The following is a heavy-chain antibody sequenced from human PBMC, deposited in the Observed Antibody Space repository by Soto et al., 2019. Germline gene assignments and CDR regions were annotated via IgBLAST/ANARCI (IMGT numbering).Heavy chain of an antibody. CDR2: IWYDGSNK. V-gene: IGHV3-33*01. CDR3: ARAGGQLDFDY. Sequence: QVQLVESGGGVVQPGRSLRLSCAASGFTFSSYGMHWVRQAPGKGLEWVAVIWYDGSNKYYADSVKGRFTISRDNSKNTLDLQMNSLRAEDTAVYYCARAGGQLDFDYWGQGTLVTVSS. CDR1: GFTFSSYG. D-gene: IGHD6-6*01. J-gene: IGHJ4*02.